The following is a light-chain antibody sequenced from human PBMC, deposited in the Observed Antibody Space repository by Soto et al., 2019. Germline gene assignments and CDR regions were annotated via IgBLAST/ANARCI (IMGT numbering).Light chain of an antibody. Sequence: IQLTQSPSSLSASVGDRVTITCRASQGISSHLAWYQQKPGRAPELLIHAASSLQSGVPSRFSGSGSGTDFTLTINSLQPEDFATYYCQQYVTAFRSFGQGTKVDIK. CDR3: QQYVTAFRS. CDR2: AAS. CDR1: QGISSH. J-gene: IGKJ1*01. V-gene: IGKV1-9*01.